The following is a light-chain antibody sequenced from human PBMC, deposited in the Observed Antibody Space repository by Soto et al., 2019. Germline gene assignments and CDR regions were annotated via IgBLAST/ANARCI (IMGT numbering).Light chain of an antibody. V-gene: IGKV3-20*01. CDR2: GAS. Sequence: EIVLTQSPGTLSLSPGERATLSCRASQSVSSSYLAWYQQKSGQAPMLLIYGASSRATGIPDMFSGSGSGEDFTLTISRLEPEDVALYYCQQYGRSPAFGGGTKVEIK. CDR1: QSVSSSY. CDR3: QQYGRSPA. J-gene: IGKJ4*01.